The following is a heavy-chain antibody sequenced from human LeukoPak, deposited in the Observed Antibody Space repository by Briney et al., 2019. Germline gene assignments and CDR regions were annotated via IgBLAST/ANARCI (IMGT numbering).Heavy chain of an antibody. CDR3: ALELVVPAALERLNAFDI. CDR1: PGSISTFY. D-gene: IGHD2-2*01. Sequence: SETLSLTCTVSPGSISTFYWSWMRQSAGKGLEWIGRMYVTGNTNYNPSLKSRVTISVDTSKIQFSLDLTSVTAADTAVYYCALELVVPAALERLNAFDIWGHGTMVTVSS. J-gene: IGHJ3*02. V-gene: IGHV4-4*07. CDR2: MYVTGNT.